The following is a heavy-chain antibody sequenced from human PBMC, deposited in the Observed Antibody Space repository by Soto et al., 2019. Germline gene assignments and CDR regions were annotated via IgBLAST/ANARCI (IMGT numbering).Heavy chain of an antibody. V-gene: IGHV4-59*08. J-gene: IGHJ4*02. D-gene: IGHD6-19*01. Sequence: QVQLQESGPGLVKPSETLSLTCTVSGVSIRTYYWSWIRQPPGKGLEWIAYINYGGSTNYNPSLKSRVTISVDTSKSQVSLKVTSVTAADTAVYYCARHKYPEYLSGWLIDHWGQGSLVIVSS. CDR3: ARHKYPEYLSGWLIDH. CDR1: GVSIRTYY. CDR2: INYGGST.